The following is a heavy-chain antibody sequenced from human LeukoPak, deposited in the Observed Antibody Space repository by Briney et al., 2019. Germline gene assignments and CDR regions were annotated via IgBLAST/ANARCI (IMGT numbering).Heavy chain of an antibody. D-gene: IGHD4-17*01. CDR2: INWNGGST. CDR1: GFTFDDYG. Sequence: PGGSLRLSCAASGFTFDDYGMSWVRQAPGKGLEWASGINWNGGSTGCADSVKGRFTISRDNAKNSLYLQMNSLRAEDTALYYCARDVLGGLDYGAPGYYYYMDVRGKGTTVTVSS. J-gene: IGHJ6*03. CDR3: ARDVLGGLDYGAPGYYYYMDV. V-gene: IGHV3-20*04.